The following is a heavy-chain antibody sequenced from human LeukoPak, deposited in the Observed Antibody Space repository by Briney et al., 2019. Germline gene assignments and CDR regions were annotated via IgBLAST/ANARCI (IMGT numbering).Heavy chain of an antibody. V-gene: IGHV4-59*01. CDR1: GGSISSYY. CDR3: ARGTACGGVECYDAFDI. Sequence: PSETLFLTCTDAGGSISSYYWSWIRQPPGKGLEWIGYIYYSGSTNYNPSLKSRVTISVDTSKNQFSLKLSSVTAADTAVYYCARGTACGGVECYDAFDIWGQGTMVTVSS. CDR2: IYYSGST. J-gene: IGHJ3*02. D-gene: IGHD2-21*01.